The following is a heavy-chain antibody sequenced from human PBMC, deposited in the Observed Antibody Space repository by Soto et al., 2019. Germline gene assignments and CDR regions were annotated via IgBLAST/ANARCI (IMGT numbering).Heavy chain of an antibody. Sequence: SETLSLTCTVSGGSISSGGYYWSWIRQHPGKGLEWIGYIYYSGSTHYNPSLKSRVTISVDTSKNQFSLKLSSVTAADTAVYYCARAAQYYYDSSSELDYWGEGNLVTVSS. V-gene: IGHV4-31*03. J-gene: IGHJ4*02. CDR3: ARAAQYYYDSSSELDY. CDR1: GGSISSGGYY. CDR2: IYYSGST. D-gene: IGHD3-22*01.